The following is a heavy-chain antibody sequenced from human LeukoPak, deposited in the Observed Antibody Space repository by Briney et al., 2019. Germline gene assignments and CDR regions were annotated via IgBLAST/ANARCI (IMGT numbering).Heavy chain of an antibody. CDR1: GYTFTSYA. CDR3: ARGLRDDSSGYYYSPFDY. CDR2: INAGNGNT. J-gene: IGHJ4*02. D-gene: IGHD3-22*01. Sequence: ASVKVSCKASGYTFTSYAMHWVRQAPGQRLEWMGCINAGNGNTKYSQKFQGRVTITRDTSASTAYMELSSLRSEDTAVYYCARGLRDDSSGYYYSPFDYWGQGTLVTVSS. V-gene: IGHV1-3*01.